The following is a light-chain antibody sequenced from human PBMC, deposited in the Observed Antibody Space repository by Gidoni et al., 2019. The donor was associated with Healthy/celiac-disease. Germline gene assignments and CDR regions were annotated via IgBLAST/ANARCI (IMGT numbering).Light chain of an antibody. Sequence: DIQMTQSPSSLSASVGDRGTITSRARQSISSYLNWYQQKPGKAPKLIIYAASSLQSGVPSRFSGSGSGTDFTLTISSLQAEDCATYYWQQSYSTPVTFGQGTKVEIK. CDR1: QSISSY. V-gene: IGKV1-39*01. J-gene: IGKJ1*01. CDR2: AAS. CDR3: QQSYSTPVT.